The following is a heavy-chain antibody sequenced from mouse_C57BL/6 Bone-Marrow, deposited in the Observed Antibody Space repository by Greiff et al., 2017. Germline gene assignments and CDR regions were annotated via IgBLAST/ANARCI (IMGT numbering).Heavy chain of an antibody. CDR2: ISSGSSTI. CDR1: GFTFSDYG. V-gene: IGHV5-17*01. Sequence: DVKLVESGGGLVKPGGSLKLSCAASGFTFSDYGMHWVRQAPEKGLEWVAYISSGSSTIYYADTVKGRFTISRDNAKNTLFLQMTSLRSEDTAMYYCATLYDYGSSRYWYFDVWGTGTTVTVSS. CDR3: ATLYDYGSSRYWYFDV. D-gene: IGHD1-1*01. J-gene: IGHJ1*03.